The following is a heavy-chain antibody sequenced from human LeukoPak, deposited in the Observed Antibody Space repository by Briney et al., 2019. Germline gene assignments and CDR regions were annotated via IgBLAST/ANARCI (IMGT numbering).Heavy chain of an antibody. CDR1: GFTFSSYA. V-gene: IGHV3-23*01. J-gene: IGHJ4*02. Sequence: GGSLRLSCAASGFTFSSYAMSWVRQAPGKGLEWVSAISGSGGSTYYADSVKGRFTISRDNSKNTLYPQMNSLRAEDTAVYYCAKNPNFVSGSQYDYWGQGTLVTVSS. CDR2: ISGSGGST. CDR3: AKNPNFVSGSQYDY. D-gene: IGHD2/OR15-2a*01.